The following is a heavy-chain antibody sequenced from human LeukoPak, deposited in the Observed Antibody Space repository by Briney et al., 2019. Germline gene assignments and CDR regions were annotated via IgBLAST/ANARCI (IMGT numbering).Heavy chain of an antibody. Sequence: GGSLRLSCSASGFTSSSYARHWVRQAPGKGLEYVSAMSGNGGSTYYADSVKGRFTISRDNSKNTLYLQMSSLRAEDTAVYHCVKVGTSGWYDYWGQGTLVTVSS. J-gene: IGHJ4*02. CDR1: GFTSSSYA. V-gene: IGHV3-64D*06. CDR3: VKVGTSGWYDY. D-gene: IGHD6-19*01. CDR2: MSGNGGST.